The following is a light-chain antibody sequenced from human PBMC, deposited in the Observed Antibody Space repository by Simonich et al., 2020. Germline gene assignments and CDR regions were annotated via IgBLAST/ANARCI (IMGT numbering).Light chain of an antibody. Sequence: QSALTQPASVSGSPGQSITISCTGTSSDVGCYNLVSWYQQHPGKAPKLMIYEGSKRPSGVSNRFSGSKSGNTASLTVSGLQAEDEADYYCSSYAGGNNWVFGGGTKLTVL. J-gene: IGLJ3*02. V-gene: IGLV2-14*02. CDR3: SSYAGGNNWV. CDR1: SSDVGCYNL. CDR2: EGS.